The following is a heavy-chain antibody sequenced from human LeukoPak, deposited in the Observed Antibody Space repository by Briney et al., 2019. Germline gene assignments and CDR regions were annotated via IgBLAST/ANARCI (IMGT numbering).Heavy chain of an antibody. CDR1: GFMFDDYA. D-gene: IGHD3-3*01. CDR3: AKDTGSPADAITMEDNAFDI. Sequence: GGSLRLSCAASGFMFDDYAMHWVRQAPGKGLEWVSGISWSSGIIGYADSVKGRFTISRDNAKNSLDLQMESLRAEDTAVYYCAKDTGSPADAITMEDNAFDIWGQGTMVTVSS. J-gene: IGHJ3*02. V-gene: IGHV3-9*01. CDR2: ISWSSGII.